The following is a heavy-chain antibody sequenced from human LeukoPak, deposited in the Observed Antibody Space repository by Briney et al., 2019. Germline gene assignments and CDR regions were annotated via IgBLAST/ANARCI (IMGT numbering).Heavy chain of an antibody. CDR3: ARGGHHGDYWYFDL. CDR2: IKQDGSEK. J-gene: IGHJ2*01. CDR1: GFTFSSYW. V-gene: IGHV3-7*01. D-gene: IGHD4-17*01. Sequence: GGSLRLSCAASGFTFSSYWMSWVRQAPGKGPEWVANIKQDGSEKYYVDSVRGRFTISRDNAKNSLHLQMDSLRAEDTAVYYCARGGHHGDYWYFDLWGRGTLVTVSS.